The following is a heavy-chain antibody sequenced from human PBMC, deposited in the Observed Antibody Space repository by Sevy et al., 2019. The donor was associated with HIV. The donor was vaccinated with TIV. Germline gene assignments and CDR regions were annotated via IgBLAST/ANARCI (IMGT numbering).Heavy chain of an antibody. J-gene: IGHJ4*01. CDR1: GGSISAYY. CDR3: ARGPHSCNSLSCYSAVS. CDR2: IYICGST. V-gene: IGHV4-4*07. Sequence: SETLSLTCTVSGGSISAYYWTWIRQPAGKGLEWLGRIYICGSTEYTPSLKTRVSMSLDTSKNTFSLKLTSMTAADTAVSYCARGPHSCNSLSCYSAVSWGQGILVTVSS. D-gene: IGHD2-2*01.